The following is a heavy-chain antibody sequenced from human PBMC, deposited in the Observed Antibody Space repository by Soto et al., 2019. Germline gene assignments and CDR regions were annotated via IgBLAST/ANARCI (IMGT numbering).Heavy chain of an antibody. J-gene: IGHJ4*02. CDR3: ARDGSLYYYDSSGYLRFDYFDY. D-gene: IGHD3-22*01. V-gene: IGHV3-48*03. CDR2: ISSSGSTI. CDR1: GFTFSSYE. Sequence: EVQLVESGGGLVQPGGSLRLSCAASGFTFSSYEMNWVRQAPGKGLEWVSYISSSGSTIYYADSVKGRFTISRDNAQNSLYLQMNSLRAEDTAVYYCARDGSLYYYDSSGYLRFDYFDYWGQGTLVTGSS.